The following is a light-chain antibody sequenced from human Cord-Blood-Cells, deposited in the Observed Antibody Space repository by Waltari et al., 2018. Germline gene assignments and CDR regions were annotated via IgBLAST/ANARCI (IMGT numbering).Light chain of an antibody. CDR2: DDS. CDR1: NIGSKS. Sequence: SYVLTQPPSVSVAPGKTARITCGGNNIGSKSVHWYQQKSGQAPVLVVYDDSDRPSGIPERFSGSNSGNTATLTSSRVEAGDEADYDCQVWDSSSDHVVFGGGTKLTVL. V-gene: IGLV3-21*03. J-gene: IGLJ2*01. CDR3: QVWDSSSDHVV.